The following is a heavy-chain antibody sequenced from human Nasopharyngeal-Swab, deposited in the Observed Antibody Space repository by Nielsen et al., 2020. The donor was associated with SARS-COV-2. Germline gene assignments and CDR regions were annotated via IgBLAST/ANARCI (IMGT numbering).Heavy chain of an antibody. D-gene: IGHD3-22*01. V-gene: IGHV1-2*04. CDR1: GYTFTGYY. CDR3: ARQSDSSGYYHPFDY. CDR2: INPNSGDT. J-gene: IGHJ4*02. Sequence: ASVKVSCKASGYTFTGYYMHWVRQAPGQGLEWMGWINPNSGDTNYAQKFQGWVTMTRDTSISTAYMELSRLRSDDTAVYYCARQSDSSGYYHPFDYWGQGTLVTVSS.